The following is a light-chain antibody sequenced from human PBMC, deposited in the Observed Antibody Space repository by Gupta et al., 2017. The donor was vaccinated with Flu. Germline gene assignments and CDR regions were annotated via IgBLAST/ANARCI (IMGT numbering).Light chain of an antibody. V-gene: IGKV1-33*01. CDR3: QHEDNFFFT. Sequence: PSSLSTSVGDRVTITCQTSQDIGKSLNWYHQKPGTAPDLLIYEASNLQPGVPPRFSGSGSGTYFTFTISSLQPEDFGTYYCQHEDNFFFTFGHGTKVDIK. CDR1: QDIGKS. CDR2: EAS. J-gene: IGKJ3*01.